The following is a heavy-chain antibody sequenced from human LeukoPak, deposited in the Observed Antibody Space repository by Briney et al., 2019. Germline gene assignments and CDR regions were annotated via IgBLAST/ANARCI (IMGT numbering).Heavy chain of an antibody. D-gene: IGHD7-27*01. CDR1: GYTFTSYG. V-gene: IGHV1-18*01. Sequence: ASVKVSCKASGYTFTSYGISWVRQAPGQGLEWMGWISIYSGNTNYAQKFQDRISMTTDTSTSTAYMELRSLKSDDTAVYYCARDPGGTWGFDYWGQGALVTVSS. CDR2: ISIYSGNT. CDR3: ARDPGGTWGFDY. J-gene: IGHJ4*02.